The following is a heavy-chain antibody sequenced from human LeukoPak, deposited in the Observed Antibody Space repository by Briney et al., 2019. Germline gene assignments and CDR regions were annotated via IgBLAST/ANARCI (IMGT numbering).Heavy chain of an antibody. Sequence: PSETLSLTCTVSGGSLISGHHYWGWIRQSPGKGPEWIGSIYYSGSTFYNPSLESRVTIFVDTPKNQFSLNLTSVTASDTSVYYCARVQGDYASRDYWFDPWGQGTLVTVSS. J-gene: IGHJ5*02. CDR1: GGSLISGHHY. CDR2: IYYSGST. CDR3: ARVQGDYASRDYWFDP. D-gene: IGHD3-10*01. V-gene: IGHV4-39*01.